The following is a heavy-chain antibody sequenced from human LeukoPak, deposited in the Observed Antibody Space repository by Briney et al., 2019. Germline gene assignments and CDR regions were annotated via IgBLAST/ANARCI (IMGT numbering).Heavy chain of an antibody. CDR3: ARGAPDIVVVPAAIQGNDAFDI. Sequence: GESLKISCKGSGYRFSSYWIGWVRQMPGKGLEWMGIIYPGDSDTRYSPSFQGQVTISADKSISTAYLQWSSLKASDTAMYYCARGAPDIVVVPAAIQGNDAFDIWGQGTMVTVSS. CDR2: IYPGDSDT. D-gene: IGHD2-2*02. V-gene: IGHV5-51*01. CDR1: GYRFSSYW. J-gene: IGHJ3*02.